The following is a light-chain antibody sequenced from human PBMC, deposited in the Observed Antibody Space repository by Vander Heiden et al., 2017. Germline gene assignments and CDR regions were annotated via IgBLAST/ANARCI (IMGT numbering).Light chain of an antibody. CDR3: QLLINYGGFT. V-gene: IGKV1-9*01. J-gene: IGKJ3*01. CDR1: QGISSY. CDR2: AAS. Sequence: IQLTQSPSSLSASVGDRVTITCRASQGISSYLAWYQQKPGKAPKLLIYAASTLQDGVPSRFSGSGSGTDFTLTISSLQPEDFATYYCQLLINYGGFTFGPGTKVDIK.